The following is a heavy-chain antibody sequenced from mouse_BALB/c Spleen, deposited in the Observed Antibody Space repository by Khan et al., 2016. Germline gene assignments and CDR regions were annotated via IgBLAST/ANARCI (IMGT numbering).Heavy chain of an antibody. D-gene: IGHD2-1*01. J-gene: IGHJ4*01. CDR1: GFTFSSFG. CDR2: ISSGSSTI. V-gene: IGHV5-17*02. Sequence: EVELVESGGGLVQPGGSRKLSCAASGFTFSSFGMHWVRQAPEKGLEWVAYISSGSSTIYYADTVKGRFTISRDNPKNTLFLQMTSLRSEDTAMYYCARDYYGNQYYAMDYWGQGTSVTVSS. CDR3: ARDYYGNQYYAMDY.